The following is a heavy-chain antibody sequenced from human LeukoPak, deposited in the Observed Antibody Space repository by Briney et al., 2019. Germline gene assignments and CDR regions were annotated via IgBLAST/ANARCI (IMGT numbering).Heavy chain of an antibody. CDR1: GGSISSYY. D-gene: IGHD6-19*01. CDR2: IYTSGST. CDR3: ARDGDGSGWYNWFDP. V-gene: IGHV4-4*07. Sequence: PSETLSLTCTVSGGSISSYYWSWIRQPAGKGLEWIGRIYTSGSTNYNPSLKSRVTISVDKSKNQFSLKLSSVTAADTAVYYCARDGDGSGWYNWFDPWGQGTLVTVSS. J-gene: IGHJ5*02.